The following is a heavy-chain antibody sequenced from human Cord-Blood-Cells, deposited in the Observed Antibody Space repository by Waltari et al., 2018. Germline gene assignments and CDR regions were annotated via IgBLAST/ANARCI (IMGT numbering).Heavy chain of an antibody. V-gene: IGHV4-4*07. D-gene: IGHD2-2*01. J-gene: IGHJ2*01. Sequence: QVQLQESGPGLVKPSETLSLTCTVSGGSISSYYWRWIRQPAGKGLELIGRIYTSGSTNYNPSLKSRVTMSVDTSKNQFSLKLSSVTAADTAVYYCARDLGIVVVPAANPNWYFDLWGRGTLVTVSS. CDR3: ARDLGIVVVPAANPNWYFDL. CDR2: IYTSGST. CDR1: GGSISSYY.